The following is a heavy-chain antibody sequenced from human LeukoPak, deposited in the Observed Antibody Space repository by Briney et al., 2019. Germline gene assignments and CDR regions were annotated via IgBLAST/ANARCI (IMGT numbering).Heavy chain of an antibody. Sequence: GESLKISFKGSGYSFTNYWIGWVRPMPGKGLEWMAIIYPGDSNTRYSPSFQGQVTISADESISTAHLQWSSLKASDTAMYYCARRMYDSSGYLPSHWYFDLWGHGTLVTVSS. CDR3: ARRMYDSSGYLPSHWYFDL. V-gene: IGHV5-51*01. D-gene: IGHD3-22*01. CDR1: GYSFTNYW. J-gene: IGHJ2*01. CDR2: IYPGDSNT.